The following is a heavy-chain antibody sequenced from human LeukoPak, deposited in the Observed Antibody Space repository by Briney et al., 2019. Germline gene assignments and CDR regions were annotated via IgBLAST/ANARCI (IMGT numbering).Heavy chain of an antibody. CDR3: AKVGDGDYYLDY. D-gene: IGHD4-17*01. Sequence: GRSLRLSSAASGFTFSRYGMHWVRQAPGKGLEWVAVILFDGSNKYYADSVKGRFTISRDNSKNTLYLQMNSLRAEDTAVYYCAKVGDGDYYLDYWGQGTLVTVSS. CDR1: GFTFSRYG. V-gene: IGHV3-33*06. J-gene: IGHJ4*02. CDR2: ILFDGSNK.